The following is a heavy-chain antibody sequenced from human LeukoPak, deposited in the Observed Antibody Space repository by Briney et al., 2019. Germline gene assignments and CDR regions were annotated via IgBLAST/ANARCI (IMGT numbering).Heavy chain of an antibody. CDR3: AKEDGAVADPDLDY. Sequence: GGSLRLSCAASGFTFSSYGMHWVRQAPGKGLEWVAAISYDGSNKYYADSVKGRFTISRDNSKNTLYLQMNSLRAEDTAVYHCAKEDGAVADPDLDYWGQGTLVTVSS. CDR2: ISYDGSNK. J-gene: IGHJ4*02. CDR1: GFTFSSYG. V-gene: IGHV3-30*18. D-gene: IGHD6-19*01.